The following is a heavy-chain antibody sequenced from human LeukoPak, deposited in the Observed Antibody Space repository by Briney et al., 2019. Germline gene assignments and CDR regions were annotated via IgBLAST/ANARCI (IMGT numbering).Heavy chain of an antibody. CDR2: IIPIFGTA. V-gene: IGHV1-69*13. Sequence: GASVKVSCKASGGTFSSYAISWVRQAPGQGLEWMGGIIPIFGTANYAQKFQGRVTITADESTSTAYMELSSLRSEDTAVYYCARGDIGRRGYRYGVDYWGQGTLVTVSS. J-gene: IGHJ4*02. CDR1: GGTFSSYA. CDR3: ARGDIGRRGYRYGVDY. D-gene: IGHD5-18*01.